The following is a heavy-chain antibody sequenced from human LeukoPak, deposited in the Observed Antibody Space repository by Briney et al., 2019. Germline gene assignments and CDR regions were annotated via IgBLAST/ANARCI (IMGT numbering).Heavy chain of an antibody. J-gene: IGHJ4*02. CDR1: GGTFSSYA. D-gene: IGHD2-8*01. CDR3: ARGLTGMMDSDH. V-gene: IGHV1-18*01. Sequence: ASVKVSCKASGGTFSSYAISWVRQAPGQGLEWMGWINTYNERTNYAEKFQGRVSMTTDTSTSTAYMEVRSLRSDDTAVYYCARGLTGMMDSDHWGQGTLVTVSS. CDR2: INTYNERT.